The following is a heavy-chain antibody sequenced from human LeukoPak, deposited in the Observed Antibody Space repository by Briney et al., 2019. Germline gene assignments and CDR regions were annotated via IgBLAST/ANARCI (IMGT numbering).Heavy chain of an antibody. V-gene: IGHV3-23*01. D-gene: IGHD6-19*01. Sequence: GGSLRLSCAASGFTFSIYAMSWVRQAPGKGVEWVSAVSGSGGGTYYADSVKGRFTISRDNSKDTLCLQMNSLSAEDTAVYYCAKTTTGYSSGRYPGWPVDYWGQGTLVTVSS. CDR2: VSGSGGGT. CDR3: AKTTTGYSSGRYPGWPVDY. J-gene: IGHJ4*02. CDR1: GFTFSIYA.